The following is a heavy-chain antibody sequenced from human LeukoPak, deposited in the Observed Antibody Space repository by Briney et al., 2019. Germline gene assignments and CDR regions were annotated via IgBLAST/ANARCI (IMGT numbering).Heavy chain of an antibody. Sequence: GGSLRPSCAASGFTFSSYAMHWVLQAPGKGLEYVSAITSNGGSTYYANSVKGRFTISRDNSKNTLYLQMGSLRAEDMAVYYCARDLLTYSSGPYIGYWGQGTLVTVSS. CDR3: ARDLLTYSSGPYIGY. V-gene: IGHV3-64*01. CDR1: GFTFSSYA. J-gene: IGHJ4*02. CDR2: ITSNGGST. D-gene: IGHD2-21*01.